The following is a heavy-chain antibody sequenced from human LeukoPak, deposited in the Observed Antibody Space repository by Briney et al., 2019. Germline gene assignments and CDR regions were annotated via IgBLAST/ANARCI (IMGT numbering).Heavy chain of an antibody. V-gene: IGHV4-39*02. Sequence: SETLSLTCTVSGGSISSSSYYWGWIRQPPGKGLEWIGSIYYSGSTYYNPSLKSRVTISVDTSKNQFSLKLSSVTAADTAVYYCAKDDRYFDWLADRLIDYWGQGTLVTISS. J-gene: IGHJ4*02. D-gene: IGHD3-9*01. CDR1: GGSISSSSYY. CDR3: AKDDRYFDWLADRLIDY. CDR2: IYYSGST.